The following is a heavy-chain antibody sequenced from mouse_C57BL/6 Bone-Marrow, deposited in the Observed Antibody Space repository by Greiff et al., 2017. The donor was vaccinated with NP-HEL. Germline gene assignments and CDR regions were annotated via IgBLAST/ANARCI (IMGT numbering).Heavy chain of an antibody. CDR3: ARHNTVVAYYFDY. V-gene: IGHV5-6*01. CDR2: ISSGGSYT. Sequence: EVKLVESGGDLVKPGGSLKLSCAASGFTFSSYGMSWVRQTPDKRLEWVATISSGGSYTYYPDSVKGRFTISRDNAKNTLYLQMSSLKSEDTAMYYCARHNTVVAYYFDYWGQGTTLTVSS. D-gene: IGHD1-1*01. J-gene: IGHJ2*01. CDR1: GFTFSSYG.